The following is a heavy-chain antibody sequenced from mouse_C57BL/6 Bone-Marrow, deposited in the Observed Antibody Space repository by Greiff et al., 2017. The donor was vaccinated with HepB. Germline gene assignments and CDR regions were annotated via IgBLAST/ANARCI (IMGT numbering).Heavy chain of an antibody. CDR3: TRREYYGSGDYCDY. J-gene: IGHJ2*01. CDR1: GYTFTDYE. V-gene: IGHV1-15*01. D-gene: IGHD1-1*01. Sequence: VQLQQSGAELVRPGASVTLSCKASGYTFTDYEMHWVKQTPVHGLEWIGAIDPETGGTAYNQKFKGKAILTADKSSSTAYMELRSLTSEDSAVYYCTRREYYGSGDYCDYWGQGTTLTVSS. CDR2: IDPETGGT.